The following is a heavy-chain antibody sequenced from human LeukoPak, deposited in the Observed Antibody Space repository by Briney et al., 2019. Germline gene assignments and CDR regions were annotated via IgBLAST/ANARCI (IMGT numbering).Heavy chain of an antibody. Sequence: SETLSLTCTVSGGSISSYYWSWIRQPPGKGLEWIGYIYYSGSTNYNPSLKSRVTISVDTSKNQFSLKLSSVTAADTAVYYCARALIGYYFDYWGQGTLVTVSS. J-gene: IGHJ4*02. CDR2: IYYSGST. CDR1: GGSISSYY. CDR3: ARALIGYYFDY. D-gene: IGHD2-8*01. V-gene: IGHV4-59*01.